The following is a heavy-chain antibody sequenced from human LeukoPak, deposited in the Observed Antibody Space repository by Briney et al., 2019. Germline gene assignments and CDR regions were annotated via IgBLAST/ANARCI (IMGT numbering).Heavy chain of an antibody. Sequence: ASVKVSYKASGYTFTGYYMHWVRQAPGQGLEWMGWINPNSGGTNYAQKFQGWVTMTRDTSISTAYMELSRLRSDDTAVYYCARASGEPSRYFDLWGRGTLVTVSS. CDR3: ARASGEPSRYFDL. CDR2: INPNSGGT. V-gene: IGHV1-2*04. CDR1: GYTFTGYY. D-gene: IGHD3-10*01. J-gene: IGHJ2*01.